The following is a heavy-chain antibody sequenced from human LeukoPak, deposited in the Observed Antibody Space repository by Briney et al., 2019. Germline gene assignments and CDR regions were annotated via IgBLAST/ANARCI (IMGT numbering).Heavy chain of an antibody. D-gene: IGHD6-19*01. CDR2: IYYSGST. CDR1: GGSISSSSYY. Sequence: SETLSLTCTVSGGSISSSSYYWGWIRQPPGKGLERIGSIYYSGSTYYNPSLKGRVTISVDTSKNHFSLKLSAVTAADTAVYYCARIAPFNSSGSIDYWGQGTLVTVSS. CDR3: ARIAPFNSSGSIDY. V-gene: IGHV4-39*02. J-gene: IGHJ4*02.